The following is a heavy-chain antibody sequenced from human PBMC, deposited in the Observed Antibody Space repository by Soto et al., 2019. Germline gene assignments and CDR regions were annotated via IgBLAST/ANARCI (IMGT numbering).Heavy chain of an antibody. D-gene: IGHD3-3*01. CDR3: ARRPYYDFWSGYSDYYYGMDV. V-gene: IGHV4-39*01. J-gene: IGHJ6*02. Sequence: SETLSLTYTVSGGSISSSSYYWGWIRQPPGKGLEWIGSIYYSGSTYYNPSLKSRVTISVDTSKNQFSLKLSSVTAADTAVYYCARRPYYDFWSGYSDYYYGMDVWGQGTTVTVSS. CDR2: IYYSGST. CDR1: GGSISSSSYY.